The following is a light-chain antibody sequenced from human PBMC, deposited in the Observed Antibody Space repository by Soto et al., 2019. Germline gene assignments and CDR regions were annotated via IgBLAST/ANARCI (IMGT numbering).Light chain of an antibody. J-gene: IGKJ1*01. CDR3: MRGLQAPLT. CDR2: LVS. Sequence: DIVMTQSPLSLSVTPGEPASISCRSSQSLLHRNGYNYLDWYLQKPGQSPQLLIYLVSNRASGVPDRFSGSGSGTDLPLKISRVEAEDVGVYYGMRGLQAPLTFGQRTKGEIK. V-gene: IGKV2-28*01. CDR1: QSLLHRNGYNY.